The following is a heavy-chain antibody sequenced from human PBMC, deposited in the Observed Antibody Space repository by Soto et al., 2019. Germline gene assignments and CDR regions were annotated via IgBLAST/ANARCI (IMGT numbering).Heavy chain of an antibody. CDR1: GFTFRNFT. V-gene: IGHV3-30*04. CDR3: TRDRVAGHDVF. J-gene: IGHJ4*02. D-gene: IGHD5-12*01. Sequence: QVQLVESGGGVVQPGRSLRLSCAASGFTFRNFTIHWVRQAPGKGLEWLAAITFDGRNKYYADSVKGRFTISRDTSKNTLYLQMNSLRIDDTAVYFCTRDRVAGHDVFWGQGTLVTVSS. CDR2: ITFDGRNK.